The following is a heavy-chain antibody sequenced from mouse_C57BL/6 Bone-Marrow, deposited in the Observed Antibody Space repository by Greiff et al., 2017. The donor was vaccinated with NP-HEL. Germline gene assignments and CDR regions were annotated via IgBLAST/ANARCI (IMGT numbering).Heavy chain of an antibody. V-gene: IGHV1-61*01. CDR2: IYPSDSET. CDR1: GYTFTSYW. J-gene: IGHJ3*01. CDR3: ARKGSNPWFAY. D-gene: IGHD2-5*01. Sequence: QVQLQQSGAELVRPGSSVKLSCKASGYTFTSYWMDWVKQRPGQGLEWIGNIYPSDSETHYNQKFKDKATLTVDKSSSTAYMQLSSLTSEDSAVYYCARKGSNPWFAYWGQGTLVTVSA.